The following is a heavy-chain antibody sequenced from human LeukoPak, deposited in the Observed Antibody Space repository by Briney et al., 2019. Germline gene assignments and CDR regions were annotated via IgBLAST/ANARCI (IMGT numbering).Heavy chain of an antibody. CDR2: IKQDGSEK. D-gene: IGHD3-10*01. CDR3: ARDPVTMARD. CDR1: GFNFNNYD. V-gene: IGHV3-7*01. J-gene: IGHJ4*02. Sequence: QTGGSLTLSCVASGFNFNNYDLHWVRQAPGKGLEWVANIKQDGSEKYYVDSVKGRFTISRDNAKNSLYLQMNSLRAEDTAVYYCARDPVTMARDWGQGTLVTVSS.